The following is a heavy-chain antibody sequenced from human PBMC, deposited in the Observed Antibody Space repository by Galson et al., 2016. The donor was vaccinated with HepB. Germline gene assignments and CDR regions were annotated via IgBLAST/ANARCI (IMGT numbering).Heavy chain of an antibody. J-gene: IGHJ4*02. CDR1: GVSINSGNYY. CDR2: IYYSGYN. V-gene: IGHV4-31*03. D-gene: IGHD3-9*01. Sequence: TLSLTCTVSGVSINSGNYYWNWIRHHPGTGLEFIGFIYYSGYNYYRPSLQSRAFTSLDTSKNQFTLKLSSVTAADTAVDYCARAQLGPFDDLTGYYEPAYFDYWGQGILVTVSS. CDR3: ARAQLGPFDDLTGYYEPAYFDY.